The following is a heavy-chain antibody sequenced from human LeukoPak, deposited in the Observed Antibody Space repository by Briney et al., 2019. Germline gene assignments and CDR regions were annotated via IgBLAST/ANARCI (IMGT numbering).Heavy chain of an antibody. CDR1: GFTFSSYS. V-gene: IGHV3-21*01. J-gene: IGHJ4*02. Sequence: PGGSLRLSCAASGFTFSSYSMNSVRQAPGKGLEWVSSISSSSSYIYYADSVKGRFTISRDNAKNSLYLQMNSLRAEDTAVYYCARVIAAAGIDYWGQGTLVTVSS. D-gene: IGHD6-13*01. CDR3: ARVIAAAGIDY. CDR2: ISSSSSYI.